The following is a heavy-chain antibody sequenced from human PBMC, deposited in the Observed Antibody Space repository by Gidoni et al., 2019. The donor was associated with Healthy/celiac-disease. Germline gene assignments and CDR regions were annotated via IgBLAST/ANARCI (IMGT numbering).Heavy chain of an antibody. CDR3: ARAQGGAFDI. CDR2: ISSSSSYI. D-gene: IGHD1-26*01. Sequence: EVQLVESGGGLVKPGGSLRLSCAASGFTFSRYSMNWVRQAPGKGLEWVSSISSSSSYIYYADSVKGRFTISRDNAKNSLYLQMNSLRAEDTAVYYCARAQGGAFDIWGQGTMVTVSS. CDR1: GFTFSRYS. V-gene: IGHV3-21*01. J-gene: IGHJ3*02.